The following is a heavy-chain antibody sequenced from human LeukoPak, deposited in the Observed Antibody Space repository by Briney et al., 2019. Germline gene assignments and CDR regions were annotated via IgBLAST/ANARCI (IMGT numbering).Heavy chain of an antibody. CDR3: ARVVVVPAAPPLGYYYYGMDV. CDR2: IYSSGNT. Sequence: SETLSLTCTVSGGSISSYYWSWIRQPAGRGLEWIGRIYSSGNTNYNPSLESRVTISVDTSKNQFSLKLSSVTAADTAVYYCARVVVVPAAPPLGYYYYGMDVWGQGTTVTVSS. J-gene: IGHJ6*02. V-gene: IGHV4-4*07. CDR1: GGSISSYY. D-gene: IGHD2-2*01.